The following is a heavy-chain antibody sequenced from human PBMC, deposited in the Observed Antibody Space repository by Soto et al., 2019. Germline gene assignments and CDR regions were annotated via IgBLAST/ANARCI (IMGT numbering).Heavy chain of an antibody. J-gene: IGHJ6*02. CDR2: IIPIFGTA. D-gene: IGHD3-10*01. V-gene: IGHV1-69*13. Sequence: ASVKVSCKASGGTFSSYAISLVRQAPGQGLEWMGGIIPIFGTANYAQKFQGRVTITADESTSTAYMELSSLRSEDTAVYYCAKRVRGVMELDYYYGMEVWGQGTTVTVSS. CDR1: GGTFSSYA. CDR3: AKRVRGVMELDYYYGMEV.